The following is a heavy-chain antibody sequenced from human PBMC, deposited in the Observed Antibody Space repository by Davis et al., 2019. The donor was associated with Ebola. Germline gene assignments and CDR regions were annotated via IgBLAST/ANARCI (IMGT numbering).Heavy chain of an antibody. Sequence: SLKISCAASGFTFSSYGMHWVRQAPGKGLEWVAVISYDGSNKYYADSVKGRFTISRDNSKNTLYLQMNSLRVEDTAIYYCAKDTSNVWFDVWGQGTMVTVSS. CDR2: ISYDGSNK. CDR3: AKDTSNVWFDV. D-gene: IGHD6-19*01. J-gene: IGHJ3*01. V-gene: IGHV3-30*18. CDR1: GFTFSSYG.